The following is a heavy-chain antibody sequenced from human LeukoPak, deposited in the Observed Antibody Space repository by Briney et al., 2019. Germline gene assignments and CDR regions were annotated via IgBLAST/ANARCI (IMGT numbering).Heavy chain of an antibody. D-gene: IGHD3-22*01. V-gene: IGHV3-74*01. CDR3: ARVSYDTSGHYLGNWFDP. J-gene: IGHJ5*02. CDR2: LNSDGSST. Sequence: GGSLRLSCVASGFTFTNYWMYWVRHAPGKGLVWVSRLNSDGSSTSYADSVKGRFTISRDNAKNRLYLQMNSLRVEDTAVYYCARVSYDTSGHYLGNWFDPWGQGTLVTVSS. CDR1: GFTFTNYW.